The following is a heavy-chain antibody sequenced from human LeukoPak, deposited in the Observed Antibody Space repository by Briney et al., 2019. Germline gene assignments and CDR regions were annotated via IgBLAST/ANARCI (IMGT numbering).Heavy chain of an antibody. CDR3: AKEAAAGSYYYYYMDV. CDR2: ISWDGGST. Sequence: PGGSLRLSCAASGFTFDDYTMHWDRQAPGKGLEWVSLISWDGGSTYYADSVKGRFTISRDNSKNSLYLQMNSLRTEDTALYYCAKEAAAGSYYYYYMDVWGKGTTVTVSS. J-gene: IGHJ6*03. V-gene: IGHV3-43*01. D-gene: IGHD6-13*01. CDR1: GFTFDDYT.